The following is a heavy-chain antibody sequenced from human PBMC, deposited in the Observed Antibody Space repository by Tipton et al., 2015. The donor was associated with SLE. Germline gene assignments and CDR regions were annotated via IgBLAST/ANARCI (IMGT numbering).Heavy chain of an antibody. CDR3: ARLTGSYCFDY. V-gene: IGHV1-2*06. D-gene: IGHD1-26*01. CDR2: ISPNGGGT. Sequence: QLVQSGAEVKKPGASVQVSCKASRYTFTGYSVHWVRQAPGQGLEWMGRISPNGGGTNYAQKFQGRVTMTTDTSTSTAYMELRSLRSDDTAVYYCARLTGSYCFDYWGQGTLVTVSS. J-gene: IGHJ4*02. CDR1: RYTFTGYS.